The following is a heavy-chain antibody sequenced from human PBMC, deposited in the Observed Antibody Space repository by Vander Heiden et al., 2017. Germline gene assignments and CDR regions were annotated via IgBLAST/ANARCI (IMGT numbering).Heavy chain of an antibody. CDR2: IYPGDSDT. Sequence: VQLVQSGAEVKKPGDPLKTSCKGSGYSFTSYWIGCGRQMPGEGLEWMGGIYPGDSDTRYSPSFQGQVTISADKSSSTAYRQWSSLKASDTAMYYCARGDYYGSGSYHIIDYWGQGTLVTVSS. J-gene: IGHJ4*02. CDR1: GYSFTSYW. D-gene: IGHD3-10*01. V-gene: IGHV5-51*01. CDR3: ARGDYYGSGSYHIIDY.